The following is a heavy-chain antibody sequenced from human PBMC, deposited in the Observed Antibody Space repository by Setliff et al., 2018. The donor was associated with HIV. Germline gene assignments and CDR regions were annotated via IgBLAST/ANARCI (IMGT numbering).Heavy chain of an antibody. CDR3: ARDPGMQLRYAFDF. J-gene: IGHJ4*02. CDR2: ISSRSSYI. Sequence: AGGSLRLSCAASGFIFDDYAMYWVRQVPGKGLEWVSSISSRSSYIYYADSVKGRFTISRDNARNSLFLQMNGLRAEDTAVYYCARDPGMQLRYAFDFWGQGTPVTVSS. D-gene: IGHD3-9*01. V-gene: IGHV3-21*01. CDR1: GFIFDDYA.